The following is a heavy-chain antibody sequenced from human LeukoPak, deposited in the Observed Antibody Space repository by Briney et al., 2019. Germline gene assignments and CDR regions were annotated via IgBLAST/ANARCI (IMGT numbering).Heavy chain of an antibody. V-gene: IGHV4-39*01. J-gene: IGHJ4*02. CDR3: ARASDFWSGYLDY. Sequence: PSETLSLTCTVSGDSISSGYSYWSWIRQPPGKGLEWIGSLYYSGSTYYNPSLKSRVTISVDTSKNQFSLKLSSVTAADTAVYYCARASDFWSGYLDYWGQGTLVTVSS. CDR2: LYYSGST. CDR1: GDSISSGYSY. D-gene: IGHD3-3*01.